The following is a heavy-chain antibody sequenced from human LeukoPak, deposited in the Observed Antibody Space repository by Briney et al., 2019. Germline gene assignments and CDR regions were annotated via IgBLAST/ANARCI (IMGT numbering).Heavy chain of an antibody. V-gene: IGHV4-30-4*01. CDR3: ARGYGGSYLREFDY. D-gene: IGHD1-26*01. Sequence: PSETLSLTCTVSGGSISSGDYYWSWIRQPPGKGLEWIGYIYYSGSTYYNPSLRSRVTISVDTSKNQFSLKLSSVTAADTAVYYCARGYGGSYLREFDYWGQGTLVTVSS. CDR1: GGSISSGDYY. CDR2: IYYSGST. J-gene: IGHJ4*02.